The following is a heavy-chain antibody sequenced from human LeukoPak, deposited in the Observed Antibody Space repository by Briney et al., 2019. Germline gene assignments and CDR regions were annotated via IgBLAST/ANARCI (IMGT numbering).Heavy chain of an antibody. J-gene: IGHJ4*02. Sequence: ASAKVSCKASGYTFTSYAINWVRQAPGQGLEWMGWINTNTGNPTYAQGFTGRFVFSLDTSVSTAYLQISSLKAEDTAVYYCARGSVGAPIPKDYWGQGTLVTVSS. CDR3: ARGSVGAPIPKDY. D-gene: IGHD5-12*01. CDR1: GYTFTSYA. V-gene: IGHV7-4-1*02. CDR2: INTNTGNP.